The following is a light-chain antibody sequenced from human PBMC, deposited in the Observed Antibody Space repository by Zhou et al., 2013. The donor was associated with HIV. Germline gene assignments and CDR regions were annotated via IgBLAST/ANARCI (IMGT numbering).Light chain of an antibody. CDR2: AAS. Sequence: DIQMTQSPSSVSASVGDRVTITCRASHDIASWLAWYQQKPGKAPNLLIYAASSLQSGSHQGSAAVGLGHTFTLTISGLQPEDFATYYCQQANSFPFTFGQGTKLEIK. V-gene: IGKV1-12*01. CDR3: QQANSFPFT. J-gene: IGKJ2*01. CDR1: HDIASW.